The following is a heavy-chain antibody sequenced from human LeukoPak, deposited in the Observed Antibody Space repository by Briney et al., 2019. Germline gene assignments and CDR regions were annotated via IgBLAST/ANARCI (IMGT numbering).Heavy chain of an antibody. J-gene: IGHJ2*01. V-gene: IGHV4-59*01. CDR1: GGSISSYY. D-gene: IGHD6-19*01. CDR3: ARSRPSSGWYFYWYFDL. Sequence: KTSETLSLTCTVSGGSISSYYWSWIRQPPGKGLEWIGYIYYSGSTNYNPSLKSRVTISVDTSKNQFSLKLSSVTAADTAVYYCARSRPSSGWYFYWYFDLWGRGTLVTVSS. CDR2: IYYSGST.